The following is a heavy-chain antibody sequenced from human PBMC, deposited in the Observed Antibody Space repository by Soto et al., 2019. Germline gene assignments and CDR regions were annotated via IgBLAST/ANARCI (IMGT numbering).Heavy chain of an antibody. Sequence: QITLKESGPTLVKPTQTLTLTCTFSGFSLTTSGVGVGWIRQPPGKALVWLALLYWDDDKRYSPSRKSRLTITMDTSNNQVVLTMTNMDPVDTVTYFCAHSSGRSGDYWGQGTLVTVPS. CDR3: AHSSGRSGDY. CDR1: GFSLTTSGVG. D-gene: IGHD3-10*01. V-gene: IGHV2-5*02. J-gene: IGHJ4*02. CDR2: LYWDDDK.